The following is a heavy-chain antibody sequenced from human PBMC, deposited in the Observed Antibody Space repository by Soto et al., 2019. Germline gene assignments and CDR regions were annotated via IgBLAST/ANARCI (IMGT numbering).Heavy chain of an antibody. CDR1: GGSISSSSYY. J-gene: IGHJ4*02. D-gene: IGHD2-15*01. CDR3: LRVVEAATRRTDFDS. CDR2: IYYSGST. Sequence: SETLSLTCTVSGGSISSSSYYWGWIRQPPGKGLEWIGSIYYSGSTYYNPSLKSRVTISVDTSKNQFSLKLSSVTAADTAVYYCLRVVEAATRRTDFDSWGQGILVTVSS. V-gene: IGHV4-39*01.